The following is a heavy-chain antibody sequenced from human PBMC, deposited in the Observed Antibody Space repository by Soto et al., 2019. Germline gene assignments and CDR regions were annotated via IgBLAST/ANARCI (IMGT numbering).Heavy chain of an antibody. D-gene: IGHD6-19*01. CDR1: GFTFSSYS. CDR3: ARAGSSGWYASNWFDP. CDR2: ISSSSSYI. J-gene: IGHJ5*02. V-gene: IGHV3-21*01. Sequence: PGGSLRLSCAASGFTFSSYSMNWVRQAPGKGLEWVSSISSSSSYIYYADSVKGRFTISRDNAKNSLYLQMNSLRAEDTAVYYCARAGSSGWYASNWFDPWGQGTLVTVSS.